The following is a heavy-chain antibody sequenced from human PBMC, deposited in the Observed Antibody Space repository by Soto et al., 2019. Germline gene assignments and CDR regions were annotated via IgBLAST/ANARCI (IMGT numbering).Heavy chain of an antibody. V-gene: IGHV3-11*01. CDR1: GFTFDDFY. CDR2: ISSTGASI. Sequence: QVQLVESGGGLVKPGGSLRLSCAASGFTFDDFYMSWIRQTPGKGLEWISYISSTGASISYVDSVKGRFTVSRDNAKNSLYLQMNSLRVEDTAVYYCARSSPPCRSGWNSLDSWGQGTLVTVSS. D-gene: IGHD6-19*01. J-gene: IGHJ4*02. CDR3: ARSSPPCRSGWNSLDS.